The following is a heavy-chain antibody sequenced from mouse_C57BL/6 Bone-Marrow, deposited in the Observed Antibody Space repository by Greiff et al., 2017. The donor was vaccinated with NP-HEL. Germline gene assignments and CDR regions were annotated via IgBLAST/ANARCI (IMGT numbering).Heavy chain of an antibody. CDR1: GYTFTSYW. J-gene: IGHJ1*03. V-gene: IGHV1-74*01. Sequence: QVQLQQPGAELVKPGASVKVSCKASGYTFTSYWMHWVKQRPGQGLEWIGRIHPSDSYTNYNQKFKGKATLTVDKSSSTAYMQLSSLTSEDSAVYYCEIDHYYGSSPHWYFDVWGTGTTVTVSS. CDR3: EIDHYYGSSPHWYFDV. CDR2: IHPSDSYT. D-gene: IGHD1-1*01.